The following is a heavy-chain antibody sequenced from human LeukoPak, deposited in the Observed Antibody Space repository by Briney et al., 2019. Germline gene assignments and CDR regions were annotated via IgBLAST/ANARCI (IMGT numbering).Heavy chain of an antibody. Sequence: SSETLSLTCAVSGYSISSGYYWGWTRPPPGKGLEWIGMIYHSGSTYYNPSLKSRVTISVDTSKNQFSLKLSSVTAADTAVYYCARESPLCGGLGLDWGQGTLVTVSS. D-gene: IGHD4-23*01. J-gene: IGHJ4*02. CDR2: IYHSGST. V-gene: IGHV4-38-2*02. CDR3: ARESPLCGGLGLD. CDR1: GYSISSGYY.